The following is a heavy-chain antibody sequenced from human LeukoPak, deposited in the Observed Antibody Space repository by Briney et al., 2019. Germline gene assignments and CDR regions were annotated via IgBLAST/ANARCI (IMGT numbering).Heavy chain of an antibody. V-gene: IGHV3-15*01. CDR1: GFIVSGDF. CDR3: TTRSPAGYCSDGACYSSADY. CDR2: IRSKADGGTP. Sequence: GGSLRLSCAASGFIVSGDFMSWVRQAPGKGLEWVGHIRSKADGGTPDYIAPVKGRFTISRDDSKDTLYLQMNSLNTEDTAMYYCTTRSPAGYCSDGACYSSADYWGQGTLVTVSS. D-gene: IGHD2-15*01. J-gene: IGHJ4*02.